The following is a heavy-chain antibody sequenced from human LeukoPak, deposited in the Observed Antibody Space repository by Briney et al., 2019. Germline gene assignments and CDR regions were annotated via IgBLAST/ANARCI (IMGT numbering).Heavy chain of an antibody. Sequence: SVKVSCKASGGTFSSHAISWVRQAPGQGLEWMGGIIPIFGTVNYAQKFQGRVTITTDESTSTAYMELSSLRSEDTAVYYCARGSSRVADFDYWGQGTLVTVSS. V-gene: IGHV1-69*05. D-gene: IGHD6-19*01. CDR2: IIPIFGTV. J-gene: IGHJ4*02. CDR3: ARGSSRVADFDY. CDR1: GGTFSSHA.